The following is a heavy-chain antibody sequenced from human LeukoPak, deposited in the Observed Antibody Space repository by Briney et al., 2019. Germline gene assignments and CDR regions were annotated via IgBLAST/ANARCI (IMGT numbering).Heavy chain of an antibody. CDR1: GGSINSYY. Sequence: SETLSLTCTVSGGSINSYYWSWIRQPAGKGLAWIGRIYSSGSTNYTPSLKSRVSMSVDTSKHQFSLKLTSVTAADTAVYYCARGGKATVVTMWGQGILVTVSS. CDR2: IYSSGST. D-gene: IGHD4-23*01. J-gene: IGHJ4*02. V-gene: IGHV4-4*07. CDR3: ARGGKATVVTM.